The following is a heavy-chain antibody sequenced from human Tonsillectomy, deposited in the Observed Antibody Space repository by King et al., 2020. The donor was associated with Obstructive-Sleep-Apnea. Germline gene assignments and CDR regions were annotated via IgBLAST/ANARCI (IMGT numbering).Heavy chain of an antibody. CDR2: TSHSGSS. CDR3: ARRIADGFDY. D-gene: IGHD2-21*01. CDR1: GDSISSSNW. Sequence: VQLQESGPGLVKPSGTLALTCTISGDSISSSNWWSWVRQPPGKGLEWIGETSHSGSSNYNPSLKSRVTISRDTSRNQFSLRLNSVTAADTAVYYCARRIADGFDYWCQGTLVTVSS. V-gene: IGHV4-4*02. J-gene: IGHJ4*02.